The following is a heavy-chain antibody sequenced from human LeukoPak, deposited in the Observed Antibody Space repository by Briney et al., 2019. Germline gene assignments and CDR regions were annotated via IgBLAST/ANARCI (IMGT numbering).Heavy chain of an antibody. Sequence: GGSLRLSCAASGFTFSTYVMHWVRQAPGKGLEWVALMRHDGTNKTYGDSVKDRFSIYRDNSKNMLYLQMGSLRAEDSAVYYCARGSIEVRGVMYNWFDPWGQGTLVTVSS. CDR2: MRHDGTNK. V-gene: IGHV3-30*02. CDR1: GFTFSTYV. D-gene: IGHD3-10*01. CDR3: ARGSIEVRGVMYNWFDP. J-gene: IGHJ5*02.